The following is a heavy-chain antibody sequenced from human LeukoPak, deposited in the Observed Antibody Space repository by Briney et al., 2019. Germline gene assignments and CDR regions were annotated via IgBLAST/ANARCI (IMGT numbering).Heavy chain of an antibody. V-gene: IGHV1-8*01. D-gene: IGHD3-10*01. Sequence: ASVKVSCKASGYTFTSYDINWVRQATGQGLEWMGWMNPNSSNTGYAQKFQGRVTMTRNTSISTAYMELSSLRSEDTAVYYCARSRGSGSYYNDRYYFDYWGQGTLVTASS. J-gene: IGHJ4*02. CDR2: MNPNSSNT. CDR3: ARSRGSGSYYNDRYYFDY. CDR1: GYTFTSYD.